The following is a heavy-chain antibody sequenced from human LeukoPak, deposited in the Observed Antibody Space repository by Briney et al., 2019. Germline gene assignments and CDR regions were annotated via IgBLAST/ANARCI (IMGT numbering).Heavy chain of an antibody. J-gene: IGHJ4*02. Sequence: PSETLSLTCTVSGGSISSSSYYWGWIRQPPGKGLEWIGSIYYSGSTYYNPSLKSRVTISVDTSKNQFSLKLSSVTAADTAVYYCARGTHGSGSYYNDYWGQGTLVTVSS. CDR2: IYYSGST. V-gene: IGHV4-39*07. CDR1: GGSISSSSYY. CDR3: ARGTHGSGSYYNDY. D-gene: IGHD3-10*01.